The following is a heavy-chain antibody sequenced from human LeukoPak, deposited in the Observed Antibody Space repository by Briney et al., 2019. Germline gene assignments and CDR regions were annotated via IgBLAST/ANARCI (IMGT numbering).Heavy chain of an antibody. J-gene: IGHJ4*02. CDR2: TDWDDDK. CDR1: GFSLSTSAMC. Sequence: SGPTLVNPTQTLTLTCTFSGFSLSTSAMCVSWIRHPPVKALEWLARTDWDDDKYYSTSLKTRLTISKDTTKNQVVLTMTNMDPVDTASYYCARIAVTGRYYFDCWGQGTLVTVSS. V-gene: IGHV2-70*11. CDR3: ARIAVTGRYYFDC. D-gene: IGHD6-19*01.